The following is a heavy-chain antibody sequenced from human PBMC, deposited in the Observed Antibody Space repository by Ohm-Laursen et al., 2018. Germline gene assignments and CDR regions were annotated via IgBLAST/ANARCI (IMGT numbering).Heavy chain of an antibody. D-gene: IGHD1-26*01. CDR1: GYTFTAYY. J-gene: IGHJ5*01. Sequence: ASVKVSCKASGYTFTAYYMHWVRQAPGQGLEWMGWISPHNGKTDYAQNLQGRVTMTTDTSTSTAYMELRSLKSDDTAVYYCARDPSKYSGTSLDSWGQGTLVTVSS. CDR3: ARDPSKYSGTSLDS. CDR2: ISPHNGKT. V-gene: IGHV1-18*04.